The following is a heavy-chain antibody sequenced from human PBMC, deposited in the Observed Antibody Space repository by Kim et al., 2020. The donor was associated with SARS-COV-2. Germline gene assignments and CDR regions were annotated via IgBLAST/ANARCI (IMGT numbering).Heavy chain of an antibody. CDR3: ARGEYQLRFYYYYGMDV. D-gene: IGHD2-2*01. Sequence: GGSLRLSCAASGFTFSSYGMHWVRQAPGKGLEWVAVISYDGSNKYYADSVKGRFTISRDNSKNTLYLQMNSLRAEDTAVYYCARGEYQLRFYYYYGMDVWGEGTTVTVSS. V-gene: IGHV3-33*05. CDR2: ISYDGSNK. J-gene: IGHJ6*04. CDR1: GFTFSSYG.